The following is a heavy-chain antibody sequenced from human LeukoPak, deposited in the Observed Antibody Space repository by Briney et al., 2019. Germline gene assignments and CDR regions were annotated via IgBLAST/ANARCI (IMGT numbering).Heavy chain of an antibody. CDR1: GYTFTGYY. CDR2: INPNSGGT. J-gene: IGHJ4*02. CDR3: VKGPHNADPFDS. D-gene: IGHD2-8*01. V-gene: IGHV1-2*02. Sequence: ASVKVSCKASGYTFTGYYMHWVRQAPGQGLEWMGWINPNSGGTNYAQKFQGRVTMTRDTSVSTAYMELSRLRSDDTAVYSCVKGPHNADPFDSWGQGTLVTVSS.